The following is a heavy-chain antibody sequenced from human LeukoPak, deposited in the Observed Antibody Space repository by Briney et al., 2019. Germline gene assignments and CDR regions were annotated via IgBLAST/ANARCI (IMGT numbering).Heavy chain of an antibody. J-gene: IGHJ5*02. CDR2: IYYSGST. D-gene: IGHD2-2*01. CDR1: GGSISSGGYY. Sequence: SQTLSLTCTVSGGSISSGGYYWSWIRQRPGKGLEWIGYIYYSGSTYYNPSLKSRVTISVDTSKNQFSLKLSSVTAADTAVYYCARDPYYCSSTSCYSWFDPWGQGTLVTVSS. CDR3: ARDPYYCSSTSCYSWFDP. V-gene: IGHV4-31*03.